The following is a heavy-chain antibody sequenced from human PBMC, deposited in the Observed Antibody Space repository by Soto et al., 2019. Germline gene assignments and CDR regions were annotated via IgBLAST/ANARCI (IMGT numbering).Heavy chain of an antibody. CDR3: AKAGDYGDYVGYYFGY. CDR1: GFTFSSYA. J-gene: IGHJ4*02. D-gene: IGHD4-17*01. CDR2: ISGSGGST. Sequence: GGSLRLYCAASGFTFSSYAMSWVRQAPGKGLEWVSAISGSGGSTYYADSVKGRFTISRDNSKNTLYLQMNSLRAEDTAVYYCAKAGDYGDYVGYYFGYWGQGTLVTVSS. V-gene: IGHV3-23*01.